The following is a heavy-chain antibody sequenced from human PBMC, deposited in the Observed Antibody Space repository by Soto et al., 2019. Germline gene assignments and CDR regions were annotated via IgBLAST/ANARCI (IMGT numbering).Heavy chain of an antibody. D-gene: IGHD6-19*01. CDR3: AREQIGVAGSTYDY. Sequence: GGSLRLSCAASGFTFSRYGMHWVRQAPGKGLDWVALIWYDGSRTYYGESLKGRFTISRDNSKNTLFLQMNSLRVEDTAVYYCAREQIGVAGSTYDYWGQGTLVTVSS. CDR2: IWYDGSRT. V-gene: IGHV3-33*01. CDR1: GFTFSRYG. J-gene: IGHJ4*02.